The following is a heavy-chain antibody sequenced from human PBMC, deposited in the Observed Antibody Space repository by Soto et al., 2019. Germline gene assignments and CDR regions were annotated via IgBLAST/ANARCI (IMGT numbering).Heavy chain of an antibody. CDR1: GGSISSGGYY. CDR2: IYYSGST. CDR3: AAGGIDGLDAFDI. Sequence: QVQLQESGPGLVKPSQTLSLTCTVSGGSISSGGYYWSWIRQHPGKGLEWIGYIYYSGSTYYNPSLTSRVTISVDKSKNQFPLKLSSVTAADTAVYYCAAGGIDGLDAFDIWGQGTMVTVSS. D-gene: IGHD3-16*01. J-gene: IGHJ3*02. V-gene: IGHV4-31*03.